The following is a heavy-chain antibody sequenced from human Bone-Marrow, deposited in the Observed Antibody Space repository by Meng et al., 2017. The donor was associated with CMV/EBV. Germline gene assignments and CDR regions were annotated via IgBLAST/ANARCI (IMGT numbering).Heavy chain of an antibody. Sequence: SETLSLTCTVSGVSISSSSYYWGWIRQPPGKGLEWIGSGDYSGSTYYNPSLKSRVTISVDTSKNQFSPKLSSVTAADTAVYYCARDERRGYCSSASCPDYGMDVWGQGTTVAFSS. J-gene: IGHJ6*02. V-gene: IGHV4-39*07. CDR2: GDYSGST. CDR1: GVSISSSSYY. CDR3: ARDERRGYCSSASCPDYGMDV. D-gene: IGHD2-2*01.